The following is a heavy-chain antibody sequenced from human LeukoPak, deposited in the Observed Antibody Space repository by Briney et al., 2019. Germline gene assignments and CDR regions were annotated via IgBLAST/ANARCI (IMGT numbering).Heavy chain of an antibody. Sequence: GGSLRLSCAASGSTFSSDEMNWVRQAPGKGLEWVSYISSSGSTIYYADSVKGRFTISRDNAKNSLYLQMNSLRAEDTAVYYCARDYGDYGDYWGQGTLVTVSS. CDR3: ARDYGDYGDY. J-gene: IGHJ4*02. CDR1: GSTFSSDE. V-gene: IGHV3-48*03. D-gene: IGHD4-17*01. CDR2: ISSSGSTI.